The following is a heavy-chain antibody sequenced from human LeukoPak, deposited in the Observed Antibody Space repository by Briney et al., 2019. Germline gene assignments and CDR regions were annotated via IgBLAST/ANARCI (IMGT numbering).Heavy chain of an antibody. CDR1: GGTFSSYA. Sequence: SVKVSCKASGGTFSSYAISWVRQAPGQGLEWMGGIIPISGTANYAQKFQGRVTITTDESTSTAYMELSSLRSEDTAVYYCARTMVRGVIVGFDYWGQGTLVTVSS. CDR3: ARTMVRGVIVGFDY. V-gene: IGHV1-69*05. CDR2: IIPISGTA. J-gene: IGHJ4*02. D-gene: IGHD3-10*01.